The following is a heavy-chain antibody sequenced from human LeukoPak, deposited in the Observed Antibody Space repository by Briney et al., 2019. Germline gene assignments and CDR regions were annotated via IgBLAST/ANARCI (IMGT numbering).Heavy chain of an antibody. CDR1: GFTFSSYS. CDR3: ARDRDTYYDSSGYYIDAFDI. J-gene: IGHJ3*02. V-gene: IGHV3-21*01. Sequence: GGSLRLSCAASGFTFSSYSMNWVRQAPGKGLEWVSSISSSSSYIYYADSVKGRFTISRDNAKNSLYLQMNSLRAEDTAVYYCARDRDTYYDSSGYYIDAFDIWGQGTMVTVSS. D-gene: IGHD3-22*01. CDR2: ISSSSSYI.